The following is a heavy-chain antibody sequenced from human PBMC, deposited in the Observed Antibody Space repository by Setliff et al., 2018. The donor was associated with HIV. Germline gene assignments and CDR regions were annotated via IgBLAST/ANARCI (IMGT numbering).Heavy chain of an antibody. J-gene: IGHJ5*01. D-gene: IGHD1-7*01. V-gene: IGHV4-4*09. Sequence: SETLSLTCAVSGDSIGTYSWHWLRQPPGKGLEWIGYIYGSGSTGYNPSLTSRVTKSTDTPNNRFSLKLTSVTAADTAVYYCAKRAVQDGTVTSSNWFESWGQGTLVTVS. CDR2: IYGSGST. CDR3: AKRAVQDGTVTSSNWFES. CDR1: GDSIGTYS.